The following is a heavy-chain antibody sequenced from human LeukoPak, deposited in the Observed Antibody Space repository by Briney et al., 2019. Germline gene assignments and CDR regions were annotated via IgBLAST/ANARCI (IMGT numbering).Heavy chain of an antibody. Sequence: GGSLRLSCAASGFTFSSYEMNWVRQAPGKGLEWVSAISGSGGSTYYADSVKGRFTISRDNSKNTLYLQMNSLRAEDTAVYYCAKDLAESGSYSFDHWGQGTLVTVSS. D-gene: IGHD1-26*01. CDR3: AKDLAESGSYSFDH. V-gene: IGHV3-23*01. J-gene: IGHJ4*02. CDR1: GFTFSSYE. CDR2: ISGSGGST.